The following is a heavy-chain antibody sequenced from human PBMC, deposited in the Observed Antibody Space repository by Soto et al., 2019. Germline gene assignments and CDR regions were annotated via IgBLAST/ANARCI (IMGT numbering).Heavy chain of an antibody. D-gene: IGHD5-12*01. CDR1: GFTFSNAW. V-gene: IGHV3-15*07. CDR2: IKRRADGETI. CDR3: TTHRLGVLPTIAAY. Sequence: EVQLVESGGGLVKPGGSVRLCCAASGFTFSNAWLNWVRQALWKGLQLVGRIKRRADGETIDYAAPVKGRFSISRDDSKNTLYLQMNSLETDDTAVYYCTTHRLGVLPTIAAYWGQGNLVTVSS. J-gene: IGHJ4*02.